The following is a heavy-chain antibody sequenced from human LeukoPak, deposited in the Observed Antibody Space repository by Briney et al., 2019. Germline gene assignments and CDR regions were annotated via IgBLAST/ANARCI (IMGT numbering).Heavy chain of an antibody. Sequence: GASVKVSCKASGYTFTSYYMHWVRQAPGQGLEWMGIINPSGGSTSYAQKFQGRVTMTRDTSTSTVYMELSSLRSKDTAVYYCARDHVVMVDYYYGMDVWGQGTTVTVSS. D-gene: IGHD2-21*01. V-gene: IGHV1-46*01. CDR3: ARDHVVMVDYYYGMDV. J-gene: IGHJ6*02. CDR1: GYTFTSYY. CDR2: INPSGGST.